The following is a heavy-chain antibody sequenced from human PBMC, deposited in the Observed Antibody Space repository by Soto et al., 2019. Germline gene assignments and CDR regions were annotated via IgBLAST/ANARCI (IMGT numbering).Heavy chain of an antibody. CDR1: RGSISSINW. D-gene: IGHD6-13*01. Sequence: SETRSLTCAVARGSISSINWWSWVRQPPGKGLEWIGEIYHSGSTNYNPSLNSRVTISVDKSKNQFSLNLSSVTAADTPVYYCARAGRGRSSWPFEYWGQGTLVTVSS. V-gene: IGHV4-4*02. CDR3: ARAGRGRSSWPFEY. J-gene: IGHJ4*02. CDR2: IYHSGST.